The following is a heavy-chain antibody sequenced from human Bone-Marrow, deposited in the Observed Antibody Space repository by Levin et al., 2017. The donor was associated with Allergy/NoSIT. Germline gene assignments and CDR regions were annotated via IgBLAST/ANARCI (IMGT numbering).Heavy chain of an antibody. V-gene: IGHV3-15*01. D-gene: IGHD1-26*01. J-gene: IGHJ4*02. CDR3: TMGVGTSENDY. CDR1: GDTFTDAW. CDR2: IKGKVSGETT. Sequence: SCAISGDTFTDAWLSWVRQAPGKGLEWVGRIKGKVSGETTDYAAPVKGRFIISRDDSERTLSLHMHSLTTEDTAMYYCTMGVGTSENDYWGQGTLVTVSS.